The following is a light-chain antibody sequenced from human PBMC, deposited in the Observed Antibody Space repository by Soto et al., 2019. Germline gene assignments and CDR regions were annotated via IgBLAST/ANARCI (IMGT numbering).Light chain of an antibody. Sequence: SALTQPASVSGSPGQSITISCTGTSSDIGASDYVSWYQQHPDKAPKLIIYDVNYRPSGVSSRFSGSKSANTASLTISGLQAEDVADYFCSSYVLFGGGTKLTVL. V-gene: IGLV2-14*03. CDR2: DVN. J-gene: IGLJ2*01. CDR3: SSYVL. CDR1: SSDIGASDY.